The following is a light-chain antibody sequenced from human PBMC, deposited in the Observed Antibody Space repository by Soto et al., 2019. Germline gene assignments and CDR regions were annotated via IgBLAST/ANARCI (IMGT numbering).Light chain of an antibody. CDR3: QQGASFHRA. CDR2: AAS. CDR1: QAVSTW. V-gene: IGKV1-12*01. Sequence: DIQMTQSPSSVSASVGDTVTITCRASQAVSTWLAWYQQKPGGAPKLLIYAASTLQSGVPSRFSGSGSATDFTLTIRSLQPDAFETYYCQQGASFHRAFCGGTE. J-gene: IGKJ4*01.